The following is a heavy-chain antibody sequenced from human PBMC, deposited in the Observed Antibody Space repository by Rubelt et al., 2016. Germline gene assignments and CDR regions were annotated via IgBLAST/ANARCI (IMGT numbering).Heavy chain of an antibody. CDR1: GFTFSTYS. V-gene: IGHV3-48*04. D-gene: IGHD3-3*01. J-gene: IGHJ4*02. Sequence: EVQLVESGGGLVQPGGSLRLSCATSGFTFSTYSMNWVRQAPGKGLAWVSYISTGSRDMSYADSVKGRFTISRDNAKNSLFLQMHSLRADETAVYYCARDWSEGQGPLNSWGQGTLVTVSS. CDR3: ARDWSEGQGPLNS. CDR2: ISTGSRDM.